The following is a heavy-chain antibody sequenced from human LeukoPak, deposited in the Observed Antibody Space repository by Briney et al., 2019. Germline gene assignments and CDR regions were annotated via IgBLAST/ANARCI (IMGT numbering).Heavy chain of an antibody. D-gene: IGHD4-11*01. Sequence: GSLRLSCAASKFTFSHFGMHWVRQAPGKGLEWVAVIWKNGGEQYYADSGKGRFTVSRDNSQKMVYLQMNRLRPEDTAVYYCAKDAQRGFDYSNSLEKWGQGTLVTVSS. J-gene: IGHJ4*02. V-gene: IGHV3-33*06. CDR2: IWKNGGEQ. CDR3: AKDAQRGFDYSNSLEK. CDR1: KFTFSHFG.